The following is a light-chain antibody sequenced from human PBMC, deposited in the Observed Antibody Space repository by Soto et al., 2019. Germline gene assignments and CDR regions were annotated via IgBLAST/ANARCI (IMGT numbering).Light chain of an antibody. V-gene: IGKV1-5*01. CDR1: QSISSW. CDR2: DAS. Sequence: DIQMTQSPSTLSASVGDRVTITCRASQSISSWLAWYQQKPGKAPKLLIYDASSLESGVPSRFSGSGSGTEFPLTISSLQPDDFATYYCQQYNSYSPITFGQVTRLEIK. J-gene: IGKJ5*01. CDR3: QQYNSYSPIT.